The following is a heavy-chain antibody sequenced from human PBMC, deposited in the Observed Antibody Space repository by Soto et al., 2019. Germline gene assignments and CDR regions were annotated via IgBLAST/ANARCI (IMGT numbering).Heavy chain of an antibody. CDR2: IYYTGNT. Sequence: QVQLQESGPGLVKPSQTLSLTCTVSGGSVSSGSYYWSWIRQHPGRGLEWIGYIYYTGNTYYNPSLKSRLAISVDTSKNQFSLKLTSVTAADTAVYYCARDTRSAYYHDPWGQGTLVTVSS. D-gene: IGHD3-3*01. V-gene: IGHV4-31*03. CDR3: ARDTRSAYYHDP. J-gene: IGHJ5*02. CDR1: GGSVSSGSYY.